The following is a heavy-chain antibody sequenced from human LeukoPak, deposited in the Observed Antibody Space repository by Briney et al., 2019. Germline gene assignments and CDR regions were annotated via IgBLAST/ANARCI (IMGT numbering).Heavy chain of an antibody. CDR1: GFTFSDYW. J-gene: IGHJ4*02. V-gene: IGHV3-7*01. D-gene: IGHD3-16*01. CDR3: ARVRGGN. Sequence: GGSLRLSCAVSGFTFSDYWMTWVRQAPGQGLEWVANIKQDGSQKYYLDSVKGRFTISRDNAKNILYLQMNSLRAEDTAVYYCARVRGGNWGQGTLVTVSS. CDR2: IKQDGSQK.